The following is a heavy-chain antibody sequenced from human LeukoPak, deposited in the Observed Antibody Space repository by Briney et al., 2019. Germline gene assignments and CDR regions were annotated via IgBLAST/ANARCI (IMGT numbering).Heavy chain of an antibody. J-gene: IGHJ4*02. CDR3: ASPPGRPNGD. CDR2: ISYDGSSR. Sequence: PGGSLRLSCAASGFSFSNYPMQWVRHAPGTGLEWVATISYDGSSRYSAASVKGRFTISRDNSKNTLSLQMNSLRVEDTAMYYCASPPGRPNGDWGQGTLVTVSP. V-gene: IGHV3-30*04. CDR1: GFSFSNYP. D-gene: IGHD7-27*01.